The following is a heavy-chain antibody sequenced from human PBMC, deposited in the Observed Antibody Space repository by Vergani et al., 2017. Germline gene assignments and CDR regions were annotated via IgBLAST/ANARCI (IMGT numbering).Heavy chain of an antibody. D-gene: IGHD2-21*01. CDR2: LNPTTGHT. CDR1: GYTFTSYY. Sequence: QVQLVQSGAEVKKPGASVKVSCKASGYTFTSYYMHWLRQAPGQAFEWMGILNPTTGHTTSAQKFMGRVDMTRDPSTDTSTRTVQMTLSSLRSEDTAVSYCARSIGYCAGATCRAYYFDHWGQGTRVTVSS. V-gene: IGHV1-46*01. J-gene: IGHJ5*02. CDR3: ARSIGYCAGATCRAYYFDH.